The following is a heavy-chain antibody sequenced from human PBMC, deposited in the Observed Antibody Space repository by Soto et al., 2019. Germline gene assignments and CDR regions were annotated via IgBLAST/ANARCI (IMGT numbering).Heavy chain of an antibody. V-gene: IGHV3-21*01. Sequence: GESLKISCVASGFTFSNYNMNWVRQAPGRGLEWVSHISGTSVYIHYADSVKGRFTISRDNAKNSVYLQMDSLRVEDTAVYYCAREGALKPFSSWGQGALVTVPQ. CDR1: GFTFSNYN. CDR3: AREGALKPFSS. J-gene: IGHJ5*02. CDR2: ISGTSVYI.